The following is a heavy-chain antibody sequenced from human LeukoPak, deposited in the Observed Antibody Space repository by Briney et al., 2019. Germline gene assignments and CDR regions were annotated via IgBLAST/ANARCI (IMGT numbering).Heavy chain of an antibody. Sequence: GGSLRLSCAASGFTFSTYAMSWVRQAPGKGLEWVSAISGSGGSTYYADSVKGRFTISRDNSKNTLYLQMNSLGAEDTALYYCAKTSYNWNYDAFDIWGQGTMVTVSS. J-gene: IGHJ3*02. CDR2: ISGSGGST. CDR1: GFTFSTYA. CDR3: AKTSYNWNYDAFDI. D-gene: IGHD1-7*01. V-gene: IGHV3-23*01.